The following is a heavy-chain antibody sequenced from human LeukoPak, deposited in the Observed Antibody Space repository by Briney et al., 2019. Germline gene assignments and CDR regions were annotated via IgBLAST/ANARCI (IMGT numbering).Heavy chain of an antibody. Sequence: PGGSLRLSCAASGFTFSSYGMHWVRQAPGKGLEWVAFIRYDGNEKYYGDSVTGRFTISRDNSKNTLYLQMNSLRADDTAVYYCARGVDNWGQGTLVTVSS. J-gene: IGHJ4*02. V-gene: IGHV3-30*02. CDR2: IRYDGNEK. CDR3: ARGVDN. CDR1: GFTFSSYG.